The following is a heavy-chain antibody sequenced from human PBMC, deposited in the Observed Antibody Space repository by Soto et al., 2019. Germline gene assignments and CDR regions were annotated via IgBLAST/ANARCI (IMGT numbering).Heavy chain of an antibody. CDR1: GYSFASYW. J-gene: IGHJ6*02. Sequence: GESLKSSCQGSGYSFASYWIGWVRQMPGKDLEWMGITYPGDSDTRYSPSFQGQVTISADKSLRTAYLQWTSLKASDTALYYCARTRSFKLGFYYDGMDVWGQGTQVTVSS. D-gene: IGHD6-6*01. V-gene: IGHV5-51*01. CDR3: ARTRSFKLGFYYDGMDV. CDR2: TYPGDSDT.